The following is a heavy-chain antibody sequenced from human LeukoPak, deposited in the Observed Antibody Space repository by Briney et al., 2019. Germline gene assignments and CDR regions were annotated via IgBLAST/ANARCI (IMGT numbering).Heavy chain of an antibody. CDR2: INHSGST. CDR1: GGSFSGYY. CDR3: AKKCNVVGPGAKGGDYYYYYMDV. D-gene: IGHD2-2*01. V-gene: IGHV4-34*01. Sequence: PSETLSLTCAVYGGSFSGYYWSWIRQPPGKGLEWIGEINHSGSTNYNPSLKSRVTISVDTSKNQFSLKLSSVTAADTAVYYCAKKCNVVGPGAKGGDYYYYYMDVWGKGTTVTISS. J-gene: IGHJ6*03.